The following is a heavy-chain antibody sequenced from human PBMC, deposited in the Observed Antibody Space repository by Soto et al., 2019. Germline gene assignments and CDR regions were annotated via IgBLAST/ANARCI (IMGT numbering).Heavy chain of an antibody. D-gene: IGHD2-15*01. CDR3: AKDGGVSSWKYCSGGSCYYYYMDV. CDR1: GFTFSSYA. V-gene: IGHV3-23*01. Sequence: GGSLRLSCAASGFTFSSYAMSWVRQAPGKGLEWVSALSGSGGTTYYADSVKGRFSISRDNSKNTVYLQMSSLRAEDTAVYYCAKDGGVSSWKYCSGGSCYYYYMDVWGKGTTVTVSS. J-gene: IGHJ6*03. CDR2: LSGSGGTT.